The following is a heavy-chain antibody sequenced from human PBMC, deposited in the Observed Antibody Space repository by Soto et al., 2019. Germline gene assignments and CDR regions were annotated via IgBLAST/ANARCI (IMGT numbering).Heavy chain of an antibody. CDR2: ISGSGGST. J-gene: IGHJ4*02. V-gene: IGHV3-23*01. CDR1: GLTFNFNNYA. D-gene: IGHD4-17*01. CDR3: AKHNIASMFSYGDHPFDY. Sequence: EVQLLESGGGLVQPGGSLRLTCAASGLTFNFNNYAMSWVRQAPGKGLEWVSTISGSGGSTSYADSVKGRFTISRDNAKNMLYLQMNSLRAEDTAIYYCAKHNIASMFSYGDHPFDYWGPGTLGTVSP.